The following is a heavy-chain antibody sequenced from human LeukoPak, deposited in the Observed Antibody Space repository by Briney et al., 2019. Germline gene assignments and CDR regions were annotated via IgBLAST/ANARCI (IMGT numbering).Heavy chain of an antibody. V-gene: IGHV3-15*01. D-gene: IGHD2-8*02. CDR1: GLTFSDAW. CDR3: TLVGTVFPVGF. J-gene: IGHJ4*02. Sequence: TGGSLRLSCVLSGLTFSDAWMSWVRQAPGKGLEWVGRIRNDRITDYAAPVQGRFSISRDKSKNTFYLQMNSLRTEDKGMYFCTLVGTVFPVGFRGQGTLVTVSS. CDR2: IRNDRIT.